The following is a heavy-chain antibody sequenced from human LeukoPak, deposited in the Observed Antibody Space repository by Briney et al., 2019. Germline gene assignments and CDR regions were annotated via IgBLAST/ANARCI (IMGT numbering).Heavy chain of an antibody. V-gene: IGHV1-18*01. Sequence: GASVKVSCKASGYTFTSYGISGVRQAPGQGLDGMGWISAYNGNTNYAQKLQGRVTMTTDTSTSTAYMELRSLTSDDTAVYYCARLTSAAGRYRLDFDYWGQGPLVTVSS. CDR2: ISAYNGNT. CDR3: ARLTSAAGRYRLDFDY. J-gene: IGHJ4*02. CDR1: GYTFTSYG. D-gene: IGHD6-13*01.